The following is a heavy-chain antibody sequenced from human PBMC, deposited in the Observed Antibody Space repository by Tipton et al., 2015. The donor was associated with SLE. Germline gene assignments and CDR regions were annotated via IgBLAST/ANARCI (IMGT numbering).Heavy chain of an antibody. CDR1: GGSFSGNH. D-gene: IGHD5-18*01. CDR3: ARGVIQLWNWFDL. CDR2: INHSGNT. Sequence: TLSLTCAVYGGSFSGNHWSWIRQPPGKGLEWIGEINHSGNTNYNPSLKSRVTISVDTSKNRFSLKLSSVTAADTAVYYCARGVIQLWNWFDLWGQGTLVTVSS. V-gene: IGHV4-34*01. J-gene: IGHJ5*02.